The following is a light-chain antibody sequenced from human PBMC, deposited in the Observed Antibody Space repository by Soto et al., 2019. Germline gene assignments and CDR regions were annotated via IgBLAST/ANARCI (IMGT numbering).Light chain of an antibody. CDR3: QQYVAPGPYT. Sequence: ESVFTPSPGTLSLSPGERATLSCRASQTVSRRDLAWYQQKPGQAPRLLIYGASNRASGTPGRFSGSGSGTEFTLNISRLEPEDFGVYYCQQYVAPGPYTFGQGTKVDIK. CDR2: GAS. V-gene: IGKV3-20*01. CDR1: QTVSRRD. J-gene: IGKJ2*01.